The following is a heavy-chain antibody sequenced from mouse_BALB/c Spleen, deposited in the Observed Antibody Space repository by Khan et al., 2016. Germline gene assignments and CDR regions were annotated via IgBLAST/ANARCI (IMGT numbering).Heavy chain of an antibody. CDR2: IWGDGST. CDR1: GFSLTNYG. D-gene: IGHD2-4*01. Sequence: QVQLKQSGPGLVAPSQSLSITCTVSGFSLTNYGISWVRQPPGKGLEWLGIIWGDGSTNYHSALISRLSISKDNSKSKVFLKLNSMQTDDTATYXSAKQDYYDPLYAMDYWGQGTSVTVSS. V-gene: IGHV2-3*01. J-gene: IGHJ4*01. CDR3: AKQDYYDPLYAMDY.